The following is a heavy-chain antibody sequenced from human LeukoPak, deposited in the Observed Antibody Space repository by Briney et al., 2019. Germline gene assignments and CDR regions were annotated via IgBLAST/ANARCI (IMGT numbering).Heavy chain of an antibody. CDR2: ISFDGSDK. CDR1: GFTFNNYG. CDR3: AKVGYSGYGLPYDY. J-gene: IGHJ4*02. Sequence: GGSLRLSCAGSGFTFNNYGIHWVRQAPGKGLEWVAVISFDGSDKYYADSVKGRFTISRDNAKNSLYLQMNSLRAEDTALYYCAKVGYSGYGLPYDYWGQGTLVTVSS. D-gene: IGHD5-12*01. V-gene: IGHV3-30*18.